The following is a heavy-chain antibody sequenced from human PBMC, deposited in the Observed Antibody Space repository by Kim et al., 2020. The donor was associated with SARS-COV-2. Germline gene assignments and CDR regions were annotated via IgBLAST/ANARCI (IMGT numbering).Heavy chain of an antibody. Sequence: ASVKVSCKTSGYTFTTYGISWVRQAPGQGLEWMGWISTSSGNTNYAQKFQGRVTMSTDTSSSTAYMELRSLRYDDTAVYYCVRDRNYYFYFWGRGTPVTV. V-gene: IGHV1-18*01. CDR1: GYTFTTYG. CDR2: ISTSSGNT. J-gene: IGHJ4*02. CDR3: VRDRNYYFYF. D-gene: IGHD1-7*01.